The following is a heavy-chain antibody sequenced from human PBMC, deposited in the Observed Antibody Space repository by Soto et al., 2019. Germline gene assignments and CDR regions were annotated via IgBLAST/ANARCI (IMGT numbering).Heavy chain of an antibody. CDR1: DFSVTSNI. V-gene: IGHV3-23*01. Sequence: PWGLLSLTCRFSDFSVTSNIYYLPRLREAPGKGVEWVSIVGCDSATTYYADSVKGRFTVSRDNSKNTVYLQMNSLRAEDTAIYYCVKDNNWADPGWGQGNQVTFSS. D-gene: IGHD3-16*01. J-gene: IGHJ4*02. CDR3: VKDNNWADPG. CDR2: VGCDSATT.